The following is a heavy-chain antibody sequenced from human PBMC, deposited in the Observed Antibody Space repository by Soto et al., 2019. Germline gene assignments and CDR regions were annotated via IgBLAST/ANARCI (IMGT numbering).Heavy chain of an antibody. D-gene: IGHD4-17*01. CDR3: ARDLRDYGDYPGAFDI. CDR1: GGSISSGGYY. Sequence: SETLSLTCTVSGGSISSGGYYWSWIRQHPGKGLEWIGYIYYSGSTYYNQSLKSRVTISVDTSKNQFSLKLSSVTAADTAVYYCARDLRDYGDYPGAFDIWGQGTMVTVSS. V-gene: IGHV4-31*03. CDR2: IYYSGST. J-gene: IGHJ3*02.